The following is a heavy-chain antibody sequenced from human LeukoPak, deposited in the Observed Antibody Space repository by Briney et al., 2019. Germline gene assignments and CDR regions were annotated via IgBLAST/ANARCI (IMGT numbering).Heavy chain of an antibody. CDR1: GFTFSSYW. V-gene: IGHV3-7*01. J-gene: IGHJ4*02. Sequence: GGSLRLSCAASGFTFSSYWMSWVRQAPGKGLEWVANKNQDGSDKYYVDSVKGRFTISRDNAKNSLYLQMNSLRAEDTAVYYCARDTYRFYDYWGQGTLVTVSS. CDR3: ARDTYRFYDY. CDR2: KNQDGSDK.